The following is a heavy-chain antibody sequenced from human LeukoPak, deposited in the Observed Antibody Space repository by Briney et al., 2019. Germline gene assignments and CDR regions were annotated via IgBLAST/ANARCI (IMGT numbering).Heavy chain of an antibody. J-gene: IGHJ4*02. CDR3: AREVLDFDY. CDR1: GYSISSGYY. D-gene: IGHD2-2*03. Sequence: SETLSLTCAVSGYSISSGYYWGWIRQPPGKGLEWIGSIYHSGSTYYNPSLKSRVTISVDTSKNQFSLKLSSVTAAVTAVYYCAREVLDFDYWGQGTLVTVSS. V-gene: IGHV4-38-2*02. CDR2: IYHSGST.